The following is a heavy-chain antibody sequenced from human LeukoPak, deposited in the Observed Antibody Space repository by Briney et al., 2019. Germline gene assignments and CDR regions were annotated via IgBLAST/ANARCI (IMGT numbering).Heavy chain of an antibody. Sequence: SETLSLTCTVSGASMYSYSWSWIRQPPGKGLEWIGYIYFSGSTNYNPSLKSRVTISVDTSKNQFSLKLSSVTAADTAVYYCARGHYDFWSGYPPYFDYWGQGTLVTVSS. CDR1: GASMYSYS. CDR3: ARGHYDFWSGYPPYFDY. CDR2: IYFSGST. V-gene: IGHV4-59*08. D-gene: IGHD3-3*01. J-gene: IGHJ4*02.